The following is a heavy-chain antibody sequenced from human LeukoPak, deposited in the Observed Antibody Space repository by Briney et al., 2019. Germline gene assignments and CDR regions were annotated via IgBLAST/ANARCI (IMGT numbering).Heavy chain of an antibody. J-gene: IGHJ4*02. Sequence: SETLSLTCAVYGGSFSGYYWSWIRQPPGKGLEWIGYIYYSGSTNYNPSLKSRVTISIDTSKNQFSLKLSSVTAADTAVYYCARFRLRDDYNSGLDYWGQGTLVTVSS. CDR2: IYYSGST. V-gene: IGHV4-59*01. D-gene: IGHD5-24*01. CDR1: GGSFSGYY. CDR3: ARFRLRDDYNSGLDY.